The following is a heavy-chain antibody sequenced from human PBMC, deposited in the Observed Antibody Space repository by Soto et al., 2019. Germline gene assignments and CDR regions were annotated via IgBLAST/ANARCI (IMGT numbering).Heavy chain of an antibody. CDR1: GYTFTKYD. CDR3: ARGRFRRTWFDP. Sequence: QVQLGQSGAEVKKPGASVKVSCKASGYTFTKYDIHWVLQATGQGLEWMGWMNPDSGNTGQSKQFQGRVTMTRDTSISTAYMEMSSLRSEDTAVYYCARGRFRRTWFDPWGQGTLVTVSS. D-gene: IGHD3-16*01. CDR2: MNPDSGNT. V-gene: IGHV1-8*01. J-gene: IGHJ5*02.